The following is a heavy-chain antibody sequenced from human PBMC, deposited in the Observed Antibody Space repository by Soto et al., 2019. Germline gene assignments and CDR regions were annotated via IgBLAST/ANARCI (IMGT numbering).Heavy chain of an antibody. D-gene: IGHD1-1*01. V-gene: IGHV3-72*01. Sequence: EVQLVESGGGLVQPGGSLRLSCVASEFTFSDHYMDWVRQAPGKGLEWVGRIRKKANGYTTEYAASVKGRFTISRDDSKNSVYVQSNSLKSEDTAVYYCVRVDEGYFVDYWGQGTLVTVSS. CDR2: IRKKANGYTT. CDR3: VRVDEGYFVDY. CDR1: EFTFSDHY. J-gene: IGHJ4*02.